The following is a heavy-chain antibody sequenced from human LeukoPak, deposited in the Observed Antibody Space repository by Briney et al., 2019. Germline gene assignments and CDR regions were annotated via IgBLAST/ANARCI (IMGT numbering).Heavy chain of an antibody. J-gene: IGHJ3*02. CDR3: ARFGAPQWSAATPGINAFDI. V-gene: IGHV3-53*04. CDR2: IYSGDSGVST. CDR1: GFSVSNTY. Sequence: PGGSLRLSCAAFGFSVSNTYMSWVRQAPGKGLEWVSVIYSGDSGVSTYYADSVKGRFTISRHNSKNTLYLQMSSLRAEDTAVYYCARFGAPQWSAATPGINAFDIWGHGTMVTVSS. D-gene: IGHD3-10*01.